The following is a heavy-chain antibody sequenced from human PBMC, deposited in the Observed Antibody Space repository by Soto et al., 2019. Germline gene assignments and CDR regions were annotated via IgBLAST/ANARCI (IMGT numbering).Heavy chain of an antibody. CDR3: ERLRKYSLYV. Sequence: QVQLVESGGGLVKPGESLRLSCAASGFTFSDYYRNWLRQAPGKGQEWISYISNSGTTIYYPDSVKGRFSISRDNAKNSLFLQMDSLRAEDTAVYDCERLRKYSLYVWGQGTTVTVS. CDR2: ISNSGTTI. D-gene: IGHD5-18*01. CDR1: GFTFSDYY. J-gene: IGHJ6*02. V-gene: IGHV3-11*01.